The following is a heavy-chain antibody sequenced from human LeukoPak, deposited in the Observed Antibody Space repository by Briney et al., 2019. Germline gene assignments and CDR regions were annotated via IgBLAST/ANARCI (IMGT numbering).Heavy chain of an antibody. D-gene: IGHD3-10*01. V-gene: IGHV4-59*01. CDR1: GGSISSYY. Sequence: SETLSLTCTVSGGSISSYYWSWIRQPPGKGLEWIGYIYYSGSTNYNPSLKSRVTISVDTSKNQFSLKLSSVTAADTAVYYCARVEEGYGSGRRENYYYYYMDVWGKGTTVTISS. CDR2: IYYSGST. CDR3: ARVEEGYGSGRRENYYYYYMDV. J-gene: IGHJ6*03.